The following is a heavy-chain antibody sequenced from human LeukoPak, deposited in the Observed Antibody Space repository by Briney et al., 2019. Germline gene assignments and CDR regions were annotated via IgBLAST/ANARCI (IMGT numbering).Heavy chain of an antibody. CDR1: GGSISSGDYY. CDR2: IYYSGST. Sequence: SQTLSLTCTVSGGSISSGDYYWSWIRQPPGKGLEWIGYIYYSGSTNYNPSLKSRVTISVDTSKNQFSLKLSSVTAADTAVYYCARHPAPYFGFGEPDAFDIWGQGTMVTVSS. D-gene: IGHD3-10*01. J-gene: IGHJ3*02. V-gene: IGHV4-30-4*01. CDR3: ARHPAPYFGFGEPDAFDI.